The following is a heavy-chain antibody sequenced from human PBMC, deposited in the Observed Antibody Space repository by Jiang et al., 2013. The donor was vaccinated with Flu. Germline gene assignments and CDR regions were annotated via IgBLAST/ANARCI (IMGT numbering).Heavy chain of an antibody. Sequence: SGAEVKKPGPSVKVSCKASGYTFTSYGISWVRQAPGQGLEWMGWISAYNGNTNYAQNLQGRVTMTTDTSTSTAYMELRSLRSVDTAVYYCARAGWRWDLLYYFDYWGQGTLVTVSS. V-gene: IGHV1-18*01. CDR2: ISAYNGNT. J-gene: IGHJ4*02. CDR3: ARAGWRWDLLYYFDY. CDR1: GYTFTSYG. D-gene: IGHD1-26*01.